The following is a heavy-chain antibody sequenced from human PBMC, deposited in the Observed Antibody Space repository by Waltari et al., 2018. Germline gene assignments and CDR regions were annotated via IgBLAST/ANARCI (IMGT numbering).Heavy chain of an antibody. V-gene: IGHV4-38-2*01. CDR2: IYHSGST. CDR1: GYSISSGYY. Sequence: QVQLQESGPGLVKPSETLSLTCAVSGYSISSGYYWGWIRQPPGKGLEWIGSIYHSGSTYYNPSLKSRVTISVDTAKNQFSLKLSSVTAADTAVYYCARRPGQWLPYWYFDLWGRGTLVTVSS. D-gene: IGHD6-19*01. CDR3: ARRPGQWLPYWYFDL. J-gene: IGHJ2*01.